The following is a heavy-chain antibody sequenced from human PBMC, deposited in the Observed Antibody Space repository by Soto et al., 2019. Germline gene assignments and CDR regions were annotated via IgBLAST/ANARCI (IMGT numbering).Heavy chain of an antibody. J-gene: IGHJ4*02. CDR2: ISRSSSYI. Sequence: EVQLVESGGGLVKPGGSLRLSCAASGFTFSSYSMNWVRQAPGKGLEWVCISRSSSYIYYADSVKGRFTISRDNAKNSLYLQMNSLRAEDTAVYYCARELGQKFDYWGQGTLVTVSS. CDR1: GFTFSSYS. V-gene: IGHV3-21*01. CDR3: ARELGQKFDY.